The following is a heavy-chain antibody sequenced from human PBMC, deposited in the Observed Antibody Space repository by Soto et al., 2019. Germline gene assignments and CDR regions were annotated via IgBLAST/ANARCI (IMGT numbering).Heavy chain of an antibody. CDR3: ARGGIYCSGGSCYFWDDAFDI. D-gene: IGHD2-15*01. CDR1: GYTFTSYD. J-gene: IGHJ3*02. CDR2: MNPNSGNT. Sequence: ASVKVSCKASGYTFTSYDINWVRQATGQGLEWMGWMNPNSGNTGYAQKFQGRVTMTRNTSISTAYMELSSLRSEDTAVYYCARGGIYCSGGSCYFWDDAFDIWGQGTMVTVSS. V-gene: IGHV1-8*01.